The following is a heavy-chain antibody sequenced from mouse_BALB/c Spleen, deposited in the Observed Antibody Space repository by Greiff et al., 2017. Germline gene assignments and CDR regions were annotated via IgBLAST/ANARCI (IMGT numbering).Heavy chain of an antibody. Sequence: EVKLMESGGGLVKPGGSLKLSCAASGFTFSSYAMSWVRQSPEKRLEWVAEISSGGSYTYYPDTVTGRFTISRDNAKNTLYLEMSSLRSEDTAMYCCARDRGSGYDGWFAYWGQGTLVTVSA. J-gene: IGHJ3*01. CDR2: ISSGGSYT. CDR3: ARDRGSGYDGWFAY. V-gene: IGHV5-9-4*01. D-gene: IGHD2-2*01. CDR1: GFTFSSYA.